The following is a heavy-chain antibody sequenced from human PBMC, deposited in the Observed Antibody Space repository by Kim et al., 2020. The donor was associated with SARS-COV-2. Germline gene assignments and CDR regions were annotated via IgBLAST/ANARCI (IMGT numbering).Heavy chain of an antibody. CDR1: GFTFSSYE. Sequence: GGSLRLSCAASGFTFSSYEMNWVRQAPGKGLEWVSYISSSGSTIYYADSVKGRFTISRDNAKNSLYLQMNSLRAEDTAVYYCARDQQLVPCDYWGQGTLVTVSS. V-gene: IGHV3-48*03. J-gene: IGHJ4*02. CDR3: ARDQQLVPCDY. CDR2: ISSSGSTI. D-gene: IGHD6-13*01.